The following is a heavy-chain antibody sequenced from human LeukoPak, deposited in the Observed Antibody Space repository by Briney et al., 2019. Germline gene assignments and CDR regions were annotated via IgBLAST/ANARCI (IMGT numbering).Heavy chain of an antibody. D-gene: IGHD1-26*01. J-gene: IGHJ4*02. CDR2: FYTSGRT. Sequence: SETLTLTCTVSGDSISRVYWTCIRQPAGEGVEWIARFYTSGRTDYNLSLESPVSISVDTSKNQFSLKLSSVTGADTAMSSCAHGGNSGSSFEHWGQGTLVTVSS. V-gene: IGHV4-4*07. CDR1: GDSISRVY. CDR3: AHGGNSGSSFEH.